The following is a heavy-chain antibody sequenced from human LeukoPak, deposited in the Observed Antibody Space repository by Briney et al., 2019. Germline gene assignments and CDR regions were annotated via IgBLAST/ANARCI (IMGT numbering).Heavy chain of an antibody. Sequence: SETLSLTCAVSGVSVSSYHWSWIRQPAGKGLEWLGRVHAGGTTNYNPSLDSRVTMSVDTSKNQFSLELRSVTAADTAVYYCARDGLYSYGYSYFDFWGQGTLVTVSS. CDR3: ARDGLYSYGYSYFDF. CDR2: VHAGGTT. D-gene: IGHD5-18*01. V-gene: IGHV4-4*07. CDR1: GVSVSSYH. J-gene: IGHJ4*02.